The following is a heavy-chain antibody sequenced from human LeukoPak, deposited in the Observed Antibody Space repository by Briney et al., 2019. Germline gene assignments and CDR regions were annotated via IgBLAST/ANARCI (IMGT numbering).Heavy chain of an antibody. D-gene: IGHD1-26*01. CDR2: IRYDGSNK. CDR3: AKDKGAIFDY. CDR1: GFTFSSYG. V-gene: IGHV3-30*02. J-gene: IGHJ4*02. Sequence: GGSLRLSCAASGFTFSSYGTHWVRQAPGKGLEWVAFIRYDGSNKYYADSVKGRFTISRDNSKNTLYLQMNSLRAEDTAVYYCAKDKGAIFDYWGQGTLVTVSS.